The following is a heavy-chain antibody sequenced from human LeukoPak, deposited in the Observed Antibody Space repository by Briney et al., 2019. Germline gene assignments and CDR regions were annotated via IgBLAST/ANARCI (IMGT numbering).Heavy chain of an antibody. CDR2: IYYSGST. CDR1: GGSISSYY. Sequence: PSETLSLTCTVSGGSISSYYWSWIRQPPGKGLERIGYIYYSGSTNYNPSLKSRVTISVDTSKNQFSLKLSSVTAADTAVYYCATRSAGYFDEDYWGQGTLVTVSS. CDR3: ATRSAGYFDEDY. J-gene: IGHJ4*02. D-gene: IGHD3-9*01. V-gene: IGHV4-59*08.